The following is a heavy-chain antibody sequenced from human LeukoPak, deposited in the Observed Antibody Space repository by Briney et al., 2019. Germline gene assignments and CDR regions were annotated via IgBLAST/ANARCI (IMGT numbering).Heavy chain of an antibody. J-gene: IGHJ3*02. D-gene: IGHD2-2*01. V-gene: IGHV1-2*02. CDR3: ARSDIVVVPAANDAFDI. Sequence: ASVKVSCKASGYTFTGYYMHWVRQSPGQGLEWMGWINPNSGGTNYAQKFQGRVTMTRDTSISTAYMELSRLRSDDTAVYYCARSDIVVVPAANDAFDIWGQGTMVTVSS. CDR2: INPNSGGT. CDR1: GYTFTGYY.